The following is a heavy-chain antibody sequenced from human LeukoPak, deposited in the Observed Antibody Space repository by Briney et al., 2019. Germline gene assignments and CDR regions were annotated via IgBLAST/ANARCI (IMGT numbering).Heavy chain of an antibody. CDR1: GFTFGDYA. CDR3: ARARVAARPVGYYYYMDV. D-gene: IGHD6-6*01. CDR2: IRSNIFDGTA. Sequence: GRSLRLSCTTSGFTFGDYAINWVRQAPGKGLEWVGFIRSNIFDGTADYAASVRGRFTISRDDSKSIAYLQMSSLKNEDTAVYFCARARVAARPVGYYYYMDVWGKGTTVTVSS. V-gene: IGHV3-49*04. J-gene: IGHJ6*03.